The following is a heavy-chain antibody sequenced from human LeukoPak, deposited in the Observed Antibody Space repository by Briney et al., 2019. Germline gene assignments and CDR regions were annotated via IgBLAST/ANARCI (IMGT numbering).Heavy chain of an antibody. V-gene: IGHV7-4-1*02. CDR2: INTNTGNP. D-gene: IGHD4-17*01. J-gene: IGHJ6*03. CDR1: GYTFTGYY. CDR3: ARVYGDYVGAICYYYYMDV. Sequence: ASVKVSCKASGYTFTGYYMHWVRQAPGQGLEWMGWINTNTGNPTYAHGFTGRFVFSLDTSVNTAYLQIRSLKAEDTAVYYCARVYGDYVGAICYYYYMDVWGKGTTVTVSS.